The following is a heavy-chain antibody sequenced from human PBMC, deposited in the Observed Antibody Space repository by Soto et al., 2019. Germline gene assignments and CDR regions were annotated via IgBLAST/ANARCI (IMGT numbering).Heavy chain of an antibody. CDR3: AKEIGTTPSYFDY. V-gene: IGHV3-23*01. CDR1: GFTFSNYA. J-gene: IGHJ4*02. CDR2: VSGSGGST. Sequence: GGSLRLSCAASGFTFSNYAMSWVRQAPGKGLEWVSGVSGSGGSTYYADSVKGRFTISRDNSKNTLYLQMNSLRAEDTAVYYCAKEIGTTPSYFDYWGQGTLVTGSS. D-gene: IGHD1-7*01.